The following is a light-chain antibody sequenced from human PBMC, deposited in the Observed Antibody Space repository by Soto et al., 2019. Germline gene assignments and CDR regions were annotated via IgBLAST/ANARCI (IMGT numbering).Light chain of an antibody. CDR1: SSNVGNNY. CDR3: ATWDTSLSAGRV. V-gene: IGLV1-51*02. J-gene: IGLJ1*01. Sequence: QSVLTQPPSVSAAPGQTVTISCSGSSSNVGNNYVSWYQHLPGTAPKLLIYETNRRPAGISDRFSGSKSGTSATLGITGLQTADEADYYCATWDTSLSAGRVFGPATQVNVL. CDR2: ETN.